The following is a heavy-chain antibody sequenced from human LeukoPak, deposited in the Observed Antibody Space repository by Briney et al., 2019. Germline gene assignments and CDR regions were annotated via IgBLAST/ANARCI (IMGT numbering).Heavy chain of an antibody. V-gene: IGHV3-30*03. CDR3: GRVSWDWANYPFDV. Sequence: GRSLRLSCAASGFTFSSYGMHWVRQAPGKGLEWVAVISHDGSKKYYADSVKGRFTISRDNAKNTLYLQMNSVRAEDTAVYYCGRVSWDWANYPFDVWGQGTKVTVSS. J-gene: IGHJ3*01. CDR1: GFTFSSYG. CDR2: ISHDGSKK. D-gene: IGHD3/OR15-3a*01.